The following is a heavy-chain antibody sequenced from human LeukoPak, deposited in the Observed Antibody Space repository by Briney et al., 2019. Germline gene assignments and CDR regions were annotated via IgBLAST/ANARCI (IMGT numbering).Heavy chain of an antibody. J-gene: IGHJ4*02. V-gene: IGHV3-23*01. Sequence: GGSLRLSCAASGFTFEDYGMSWVRQAPGKGLEWVSGLSVSGDNTYYADSVKGRFTISRDNSKNTLYLQMNSLRAEDTAVYYCAKDMGYCSGGSCSPLDYWGQGTLVTVSS. CDR2: LSVSGDNT. D-gene: IGHD2-15*01. CDR3: AKDMGYCSGGSCSPLDY. CDR1: GFTFEDYG.